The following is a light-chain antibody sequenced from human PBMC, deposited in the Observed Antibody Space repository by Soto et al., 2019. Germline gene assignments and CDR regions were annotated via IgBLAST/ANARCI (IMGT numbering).Light chain of an antibody. CDR1: QSVSSN. J-gene: IGKJ5*01. CDR2: GAS. CDR3: QQRSNWPPIT. Sequence: IVMAQAPATLSGSPGERATLSGGASQSVSSNLAWYQQKPFQAPSLLIYGASTRATGIPARFSGSGSGTDFTLTISSLEPEDFAVYCCQQRSNWPPITFGQGTRLEIK. V-gene: IGKV3-15*01.